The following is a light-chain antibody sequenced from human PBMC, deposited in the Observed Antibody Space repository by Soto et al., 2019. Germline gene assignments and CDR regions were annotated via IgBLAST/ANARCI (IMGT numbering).Light chain of an antibody. V-gene: IGKV3-20*01. J-gene: IGKJ5*01. CDR2: GAS. CDR3: QQHGTSPIT. CDR1: QSVSSR. Sequence: EIVLTQSPGTLSLSPGERATLSCRASQSVSSRLAWYQQKPGQAPRLLIYGASTRATGIQVRFSGSGSGTDFTLTIRRLEPEDFAVYYCQQHGTSPITFGQGTRLEIK.